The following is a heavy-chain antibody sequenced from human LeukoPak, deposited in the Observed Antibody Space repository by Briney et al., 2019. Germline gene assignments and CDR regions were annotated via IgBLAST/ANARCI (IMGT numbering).Heavy chain of an antibody. CDR3: ARGQPGYGMDV. D-gene: IGHD1-14*01. Sequence: SETLSLTCAVYGGSFSGYYWSWLRQPPGKGLEWIGEINHSGSTNYNPSLKSRVTISVDTSKNQFSLKLSSVTAADTAVYYCARGQPGYGMDVWGQGTTVTVSS. CDR1: GGSFSGYY. CDR2: INHSGST. J-gene: IGHJ6*02. V-gene: IGHV4-34*01.